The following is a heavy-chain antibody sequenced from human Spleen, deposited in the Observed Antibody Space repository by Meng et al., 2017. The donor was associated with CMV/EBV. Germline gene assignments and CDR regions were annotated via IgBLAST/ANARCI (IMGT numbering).Heavy chain of an antibody. Sequence: GESLKISCAASGFTFSSNNMHWVRQAPGKGPEWVAVISYGGINTYYADSVKGRFTISRDNSKNTVYLQMNSLRPEDTGVYYCARVDNGYDLPFDFWGQGILVTVSS. V-gene: IGHV3-30*14. CDR2: ISYGGINT. D-gene: IGHD5-12*01. CDR3: ARVDNGYDLPFDF. CDR1: GFTFSSNN. J-gene: IGHJ4*02.